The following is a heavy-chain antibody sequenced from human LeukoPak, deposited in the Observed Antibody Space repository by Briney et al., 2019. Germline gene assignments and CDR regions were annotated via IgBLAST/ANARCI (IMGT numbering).Heavy chain of an antibody. Sequence: GASVKVSCKASGYSFTSYDINWVRQATGQGLEWMGSMNPNSGNTGYAQKFQGRVTMTRNTSISTAYMELSSLRSEDTAVYYCERGLSVARWGATRSFAYWGQRTLVTVSS. CDR3: ERGLSVARWGATRSFAY. J-gene: IGHJ4*02. D-gene: IGHD1-26*01. CDR1: GYSFTSYD. CDR2: MNPNSGNT. V-gene: IGHV1-8*01.